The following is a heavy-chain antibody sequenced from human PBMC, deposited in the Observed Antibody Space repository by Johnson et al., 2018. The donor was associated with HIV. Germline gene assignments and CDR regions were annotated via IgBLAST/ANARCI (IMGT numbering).Heavy chain of an antibody. V-gene: IGHV3-30*18. CDR2: ISYDGSNK. CDR1: GFTFSGYG. J-gene: IGHJ3*02. Sequence: VQLVESGGGLVQPGGSLRLSCAASGFTFSGYGMHWVRQAPGKGLEWVAVISYDGSNKYYADSVTGRFTISRDNSKNTLYLQMNSLRAEDTAVYYCAKVRRAVYGFDIWGQGTMVTVSS. CDR3: AKVRRAVYGFDI.